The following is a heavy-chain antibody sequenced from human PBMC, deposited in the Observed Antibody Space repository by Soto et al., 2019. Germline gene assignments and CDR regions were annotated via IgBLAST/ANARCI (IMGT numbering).Heavy chain of an antibody. CDR2: MNPDSGNT. CDR3: ARSWYYDLSTGSSDV. Sequence: ASVKVSCKASGYTFSNYNINWVRQASGQGLEWMGWMNPDSGNTGYAEKFQGRVTMTRNSSISTAYMELSGLRSEDTAVYYCARSWYYDLSTGSSDVWGQGTTLTVSS. V-gene: IGHV1-8*01. CDR1: GYTFSNYN. J-gene: IGHJ6*02. D-gene: IGHD3-9*01.